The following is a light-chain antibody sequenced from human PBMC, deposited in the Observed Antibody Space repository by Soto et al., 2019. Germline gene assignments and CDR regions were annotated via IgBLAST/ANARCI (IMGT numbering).Light chain of an antibody. J-gene: IGLJ3*02. CDR3: AAWDDSLNGWV. CDR2: NNN. CDR1: RSNIESNT. V-gene: IGLV1-44*01. Sequence: QSVLTQPPSASETPGQRVTISCSGSRSNIESNTVNWYQQLPGTAPKLLIFNNNQWPSGVPDRFSGSKSGTSASLAISGLQSGDEADYYCAAWDDSLNGWVFGGGTKVTVL.